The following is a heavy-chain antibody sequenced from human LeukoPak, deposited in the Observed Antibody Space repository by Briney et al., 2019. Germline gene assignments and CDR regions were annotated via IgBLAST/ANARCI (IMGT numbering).Heavy chain of an antibody. J-gene: IGHJ6*02. D-gene: IGHD3-22*01. V-gene: IGHV4-61*01. CDR2: IYYSGST. CDR1: GGSVSSGSYY. Sequence: PSETLSLTCTVSGGSVSSGSYYWSWIRQPPGKGLEWIGYIYYSGSTNYNPSLKSRVTISVDTSKNQFSLKLSSVTAADTAVYYCARDGSYYDSSGRASGMDVWAKGPRSPSP. CDR3: ARDGSYYDSSGRASGMDV.